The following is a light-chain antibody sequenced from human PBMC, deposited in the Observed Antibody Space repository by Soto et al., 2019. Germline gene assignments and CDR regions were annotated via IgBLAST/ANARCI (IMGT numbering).Light chain of an antibody. CDR1: QSVSSNY. V-gene: IGKV3-20*01. Sequence: EIVLTQSPGILSLSPGERATLSCRASQSVSSNYLAWYQQKPGQAPRFLIYGASSRATGIPDRFSGSGSGTDFTLTITRLEPEDFAVYYCQQYGSSPRTFCQGTKVEIK. CDR3: QQYGSSPRT. CDR2: GAS. J-gene: IGKJ1*01.